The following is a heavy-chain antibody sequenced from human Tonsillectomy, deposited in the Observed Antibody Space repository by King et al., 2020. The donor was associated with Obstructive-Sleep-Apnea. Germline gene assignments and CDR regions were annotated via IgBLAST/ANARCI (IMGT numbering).Heavy chain of an antibody. V-gene: IGHV3-30*18. CDR2: ISYDGSNK. J-gene: IGHJ4*02. Sequence: VQLVESGGGVVQPGRSLRLSCAASGFTFSSYGMHWVRQAPGKGLEWVAVISYDGSNKYYADSVKGRFTISRDNSKNTLYLQMNSLRAEGTAVYYCAKDHYSGSYEYYFDYWGQGTLVTVSS. D-gene: IGHD1-26*01. CDR3: AKDHYSGSYEYYFDY. CDR1: GFTFSSYG.